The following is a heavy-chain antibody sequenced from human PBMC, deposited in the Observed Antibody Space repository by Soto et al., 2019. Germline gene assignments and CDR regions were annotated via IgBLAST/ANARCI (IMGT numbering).Heavy chain of an antibody. CDR2: IWYDGSKK. D-gene: IGHD3-9*01. CDR1: GFTFSSYG. J-gene: IGHJ6*02. V-gene: IGHV3-33*01. Sequence: QVQLVESGGGVVQPGRSLRLSCAASGFTFSSYGMHWVRQAPGKGLEWVAVIWYDGSKKYYADSVKGRFTISRDNSKNTLYLQMNSLRAEDTAVYYCARDYDIYYGMDVWGQGTTVTVSS. CDR3: ARDYDIYYGMDV.